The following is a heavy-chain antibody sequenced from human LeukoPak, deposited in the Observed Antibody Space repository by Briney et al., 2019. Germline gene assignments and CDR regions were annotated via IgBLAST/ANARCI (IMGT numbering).Heavy chain of an antibody. CDR1: GFTVSSNY. CDR3: ARSPGDYYDSSGYSFFDY. D-gene: IGHD3-22*01. Sequence: GGSLRLSCAASGFTVSSNYTSWVRQAPGKGLEWVSVIYSGGSTYYADSVKGRFTISRDNSKNTLYLQMNSLRAEDTAVYYCARSPGDYYDSSGYSFFDYWGQGTLVTVSS. V-gene: IGHV3-53*01. CDR2: IYSGGST. J-gene: IGHJ4*02.